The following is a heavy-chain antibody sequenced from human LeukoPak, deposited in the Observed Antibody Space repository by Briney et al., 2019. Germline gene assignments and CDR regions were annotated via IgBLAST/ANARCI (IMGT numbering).Heavy chain of an antibody. V-gene: IGHV4-30-2*06. D-gene: IGHD1-7*01. CDR2: IYHSGDT. Sequence: PSQTLSLTCTVSGGSISSGGYYRSWIRQSPGKGLEWIGDIYHSGDTNCNPSLKTRVTMSVGTSKNQFSLKVNSVTAADTAVYYCAGTPVDRTLQLSAFDMWGQGTSVTVSS. CDR1: GGSISSGGYY. J-gene: IGHJ3*02. CDR3: AGTPVDRTLQLSAFDM.